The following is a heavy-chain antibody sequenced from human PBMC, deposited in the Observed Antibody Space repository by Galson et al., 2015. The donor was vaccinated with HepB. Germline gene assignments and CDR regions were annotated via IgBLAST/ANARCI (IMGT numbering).Heavy chain of an antibody. CDR3: ASRGRVSSSSGPYGMDV. CDR2: IIPIFGTA. Sequence: SVKVSCKASGGTFSSYAISWVRQAPGQGLEWMGGIIPIFGTANYAQKFQGRVTITADKSTSTAYMELSSLRSEDTAVYYCASRGRVSSSSGPYGMDVWGQGTTVTVSS. V-gene: IGHV1-69*06. J-gene: IGHJ6*02. D-gene: IGHD6-6*01. CDR1: GGTFSSYA.